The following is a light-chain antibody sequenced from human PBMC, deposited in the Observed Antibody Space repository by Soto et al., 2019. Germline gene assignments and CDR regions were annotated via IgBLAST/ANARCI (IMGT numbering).Light chain of an antibody. CDR3: QTWSTGIRV. CDR2: VNSDGSH. J-gene: IGLJ3*02. Sequence: QLVLTQSPSASASLGASVKLTSTLSSGHSSYAIAWHQQQPEKGPRYLMKVNSDGSHSKGDGIPDRFSGSSSGAERYLTISSLQSEDEADYFCQTWSTGIRVFGGGTKLTVL. V-gene: IGLV4-69*01. CDR1: SGHSSYA.